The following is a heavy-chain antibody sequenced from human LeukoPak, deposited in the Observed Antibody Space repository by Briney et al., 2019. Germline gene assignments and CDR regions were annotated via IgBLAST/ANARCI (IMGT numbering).Heavy chain of an antibody. V-gene: IGHV4-59*01. CDR1: GGSISSYY. J-gene: IGHJ4*02. Sequence: SETLSLTCTVSGGSISSYYWSWIRQPPGKGLEWIGYIYYSGSTNYNPSLKSRVTISVDTSKNQFSLKLSSVTAADTAVYYCARALCKQWLDYWGQGTLVTVSS. CDR2: IYYSGST. CDR3: ARALCKQWLDY. D-gene: IGHD6-19*01.